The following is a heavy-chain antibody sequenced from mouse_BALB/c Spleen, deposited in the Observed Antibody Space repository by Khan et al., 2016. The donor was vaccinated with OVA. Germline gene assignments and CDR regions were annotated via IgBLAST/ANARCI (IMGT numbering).Heavy chain of an antibody. J-gene: IGHJ2*01. CDR1: GYTFSNYW. Sequence: QVQLQQSGAELARPGASVKLSCKASGYTFSNYWMQWVKQRPGQGLEWIGSIYPGDGDTKYTQKFKGKATLTADTSSSTAYMQLSSSASEDSAVYYCASIYSNYFDYWGQGTTLTVSS. CDR3: ASIYSNYFDY. D-gene: IGHD2-1*01. CDR2: IYPGDGDT. V-gene: IGHV1-87*01.